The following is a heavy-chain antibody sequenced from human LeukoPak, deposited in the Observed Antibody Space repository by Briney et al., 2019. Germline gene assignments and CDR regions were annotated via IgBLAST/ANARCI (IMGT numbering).Heavy chain of an antibody. CDR1: GYTFTSYG. J-gene: IGHJ4*02. D-gene: IGHD3-10*01. CDR3: ARALLWFGEPSHIDY. Sequence: GVSVKVSCKASGYTFTSYGISWVRQAPGQGLEWMGWITAYNDNTNYAQKLQGRVTMTTDTSTSTAYMELRSLRPDDTAVYYCARALLWFGEPSHIDYWGQGTVVTASS. V-gene: IGHV1-18*01. CDR2: ITAYNDNT.